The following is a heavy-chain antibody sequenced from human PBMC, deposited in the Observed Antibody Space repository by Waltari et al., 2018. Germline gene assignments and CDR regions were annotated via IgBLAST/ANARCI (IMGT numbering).Heavy chain of an antibody. J-gene: IGHJ4*02. CDR1: GYSISSGYY. CDR3: ARDVSGPRTHMASFDY. CDR2: ITHIGST. V-gene: IGHV4-38-2*02. Sequence: QVQLQESGPGLVKPSETLSLTCAVSGYSISSGYYWGWIRQPPGKGMDSIGSITHIGSTYHNPALKSRVTISVDTSKHQFSLKLSSVAAADTAVYYGARDVSGPRTHMASFDYWGQGTLVTVSS. D-gene: IGHD2-21*01.